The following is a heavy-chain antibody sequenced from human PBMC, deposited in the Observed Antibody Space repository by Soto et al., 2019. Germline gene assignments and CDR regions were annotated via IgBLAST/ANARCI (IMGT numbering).Heavy chain of an antibody. CDR2: IDTYGSAT. D-gene: IGHD6-19*01. J-gene: IGHJ3*02. Sequence: GGSLRLSCAASGFTFSSYWMHWVRQAPGKGLVWVSRIDTYGSATKYADSVRGRFTISRDNAKNTMSLQMNSLRAEDTAVYYCARVLKSSGWDNDVFDIWGPGTMVTVSS. CDR1: GFTFSSYW. CDR3: ARVLKSSGWDNDVFDI. V-gene: IGHV3-74*03.